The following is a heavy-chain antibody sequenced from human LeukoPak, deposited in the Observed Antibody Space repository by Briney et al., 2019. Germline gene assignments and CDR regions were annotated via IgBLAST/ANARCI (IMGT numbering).Heavy chain of an antibody. V-gene: IGHV3-9*01. D-gene: IGHD5-24*01. CDR2: ISWNSGSI. CDR3: AKGDGYNTGFDY. Sequence: GGSLRLSCAASGFTLDDYAMHWVRQAPGKGLEWVSGISWNSGSIGYADSVKGRFTISRDNAKNSLYLQMNSLRAEDTALYYCAKGDGYNTGFDYWGQGTLVTVSS. CDR1: GFTLDDYA. J-gene: IGHJ4*02.